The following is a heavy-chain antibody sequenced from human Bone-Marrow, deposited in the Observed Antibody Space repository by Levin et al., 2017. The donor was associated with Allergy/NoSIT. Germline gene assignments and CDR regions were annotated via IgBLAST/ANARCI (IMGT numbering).Heavy chain of an antibody. V-gene: IGHV4-30-4*01. D-gene: IGHD1-14*01. CDR1: GGSIRSGDYY. J-gene: IGHJ4*02. Sequence: SETLSLTCTVSGGSIRSGDYYWTWIRQPPGKGLEWIGYIYNSGSAYYNASLKIRLTISLDTAKNQFSLNLSSVTGADTAVYYCARATTWAPQIDDWGRGTLVTVSS. CDR2: IYNSGSA. CDR3: ARATTWAPQIDD.